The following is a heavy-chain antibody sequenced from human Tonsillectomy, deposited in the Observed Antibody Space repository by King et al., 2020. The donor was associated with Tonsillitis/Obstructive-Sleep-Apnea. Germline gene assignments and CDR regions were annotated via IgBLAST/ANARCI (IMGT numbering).Heavy chain of an antibody. J-gene: IGHJ4*02. CDR1: GFTFSSYG. CDR2: ISYVEKNK. Sequence: VQLVQSGGGVVQPGRSLRLSCAASGFTFSSYGMHWVRQAPGKGLEWVAIISYVEKNKFYADSVKGRFTISRDNSKSTLYLQMNSLRTDDTAVYYCAKDLRNSWTFDYWGQETLVTVSS. CDR3: AKDLRNSWTFDY. D-gene: IGHD6-13*01. V-gene: IGHV3-30*18.